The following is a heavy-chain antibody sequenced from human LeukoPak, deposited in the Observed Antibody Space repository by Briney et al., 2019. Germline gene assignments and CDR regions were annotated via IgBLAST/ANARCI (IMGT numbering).Heavy chain of an antibody. CDR1: GGSISSSSYY. J-gene: IGHJ6*02. Sequence: SETLSLTCTVSGGSISSSSYYWGWIRQPPEKGLEWIGSIYYSGSTYYNPSLKSRVTISVDTSKNQFSLKLSSVTAADTAVYYCAVSDSAAGSHYYYYYGMDVWGQGTTVTVSS. CDR3: AVSDSAAGSHYYYYYGMDV. V-gene: IGHV4-39*01. D-gene: IGHD2-15*01. CDR2: IYYSGST.